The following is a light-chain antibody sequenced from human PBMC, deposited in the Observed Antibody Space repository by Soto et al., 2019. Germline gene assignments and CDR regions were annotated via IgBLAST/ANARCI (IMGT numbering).Light chain of an antibody. CDR2: WAS. J-gene: IGKJ5*01. CDR1: EIVLSNNNNY. V-gene: IGKV4-1*01. CDR3: QQYHSDPIT. Sequence: DIVMTQSPYSLSVSLAESATTNCKSTEIVLSNNNNYLAWFQQKPGQPPRLFIYWASTRGSGVPDRFSGSGSGTDFTLTISNVEAEDVAIYYCQQYHSDPITFGQGTRLEIK.